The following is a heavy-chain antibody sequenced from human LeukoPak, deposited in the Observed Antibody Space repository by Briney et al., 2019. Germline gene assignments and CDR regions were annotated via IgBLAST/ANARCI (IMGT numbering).Heavy chain of an antibody. D-gene: IGHD3-16*01. Sequence: GAAVKVSFMASGYTFTSYGISWVRQAPGQGLEWMGWIRVDNGNTKYAQKVQGRVTIATDTSTSTAYMELKSLTSEDTAVYYCARDWGNSVDYWGQGTLVTVSS. CDR1: GYTFTSYG. CDR3: ARDWGNSVDY. J-gene: IGHJ4*02. CDR2: IRVDNGNT. V-gene: IGHV1-18*01.